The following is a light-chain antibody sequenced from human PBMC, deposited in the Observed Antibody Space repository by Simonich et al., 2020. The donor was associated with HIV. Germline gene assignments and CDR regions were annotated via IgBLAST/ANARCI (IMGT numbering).Light chain of an antibody. J-gene: IGKJ1*01. CDR3: QQYYSAPRT. Sequence: DIVMTQSPDSLAVSLGERDTINCKSSQSVLYNSNNKNYLVWYQQKPGQPPKLLIYWASTRESGVPYRFSGSGSGTDFTLTISSLQAEDVAVYYCQQYYSAPRTFGQGTKVEIK. CDR2: WAS. V-gene: IGKV4-1*01. CDR1: QSVLYNSNNKNY.